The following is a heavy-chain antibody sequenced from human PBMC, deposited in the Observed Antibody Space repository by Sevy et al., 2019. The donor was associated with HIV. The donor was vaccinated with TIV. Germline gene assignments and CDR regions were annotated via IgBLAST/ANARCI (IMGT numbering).Heavy chain of an antibody. Sequence: ASVKVSCKASGYTFTSYGISWVRQAPGQGLEWMGWISAYNGNTNYAQKLQGRVTMTTDTSTSTAYMGLRSLRSDDTAVYYCARDLRGPLYYDFWSGYYGEFDYWGQGTLVTVSS. D-gene: IGHD3-3*01. CDR1: GYTFTSYG. CDR2: ISAYNGNT. V-gene: IGHV1-18*01. CDR3: ARDLRGPLYYDFWSGYYGEFDY. J-gene: IGHJ4*02.